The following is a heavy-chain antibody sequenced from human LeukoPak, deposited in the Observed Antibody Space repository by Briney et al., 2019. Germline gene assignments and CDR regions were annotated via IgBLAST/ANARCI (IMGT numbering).Heavy chain of an antibody. D-gene: IGHD5-24*01. Sequence: GRSLRLSWAASGLTVSSYVMDWVRQAPGKGLGWVASKSHDGSNAYFADSVRGRFSTSSDNSQTTLYVQMNSLRVEDTAVYYCARGRDGYNRHSEYCGQRALGSVSS. CDR3: ARGRDGYNRHSEY. V-gene: IGHV3-30*04. J-gene: IGHJ4*02. CDR2: KSHDGSNA. CDR1: GLTVSSYV.